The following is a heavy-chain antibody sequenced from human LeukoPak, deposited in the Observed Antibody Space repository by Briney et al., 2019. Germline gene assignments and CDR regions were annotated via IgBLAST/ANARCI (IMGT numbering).Heavy chain of an antibody. D-gene: IGHD1-26*01. V-gene: IGHV3-23*01. CDR1: GFTFSSYA. Sequence: PGGSLRLSCAASGFTFSSYAMSWVRQAPGKGLEWVSAISGSGGSTYYADSVKGRFTISRDNTKNTLYLQMNSLRAEDTAVYYCAKDGHSGSYYWFDPWGQGTLVTVSS. CDR3: AKDGHSGSYYWFDP. J-gene: IGHJ5*02. CDR2: ISGSGGST.